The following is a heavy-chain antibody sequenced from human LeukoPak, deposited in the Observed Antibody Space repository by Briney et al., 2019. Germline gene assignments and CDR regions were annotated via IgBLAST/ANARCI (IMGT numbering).Heavy chain of an antibody. J-gene: IGHJ3*02. CDR1: GFTFSSYA. CDR2: ISGSGGST. V-gene: IGHV3-23*01. D-gene: IGHD6-6*01. CDR3: AKGSSSWGEAFDI. Sequence: GGSLRLSCAGSGFTFSSYAMRWVRQAPGKGLEWVSSISGSGGSTYYADSGKGRFTISRDNSKYMLYLQMNSLRAEDTAIYYCAKGSSSWGEAFDIWGQGTMVSVSS.